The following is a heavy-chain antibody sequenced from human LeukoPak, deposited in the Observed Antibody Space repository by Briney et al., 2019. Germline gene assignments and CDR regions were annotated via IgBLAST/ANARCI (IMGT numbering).Heavy chain of an antibody. CDR1: GFDFRSYA. V-gene: IGHV3-23*01. J-gene: IGHJ4*02. CDR3: AKSAGVATIYFDS. D-gene: IGHD5-12*01. CDR2: IGSDGDR. Sequence: GGSLRLSCTASGFDFRSYAMAWVRQAPGKGLEGVAAIGSDGDRVHEDSVKGRFTSSRDNSKSTLYLQMDNLRAEDTAVYFCAKSAGVATIYFDSWGQGALVTVSS.